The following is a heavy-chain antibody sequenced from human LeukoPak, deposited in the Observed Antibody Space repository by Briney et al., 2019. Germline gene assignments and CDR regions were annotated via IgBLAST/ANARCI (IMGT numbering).Heavy chain of an antibody. Sequence: GGSLTLSCAASGCTFSSYAMIWVRQAPGKGLEWVSAISGSGGSTYYADSVKGRFTISRDNSKNTLYLQMNSLSAEDTAVYYWAKAGRRIAVAGYFDYWGQGTLVSVPS. CDR2: ISGSGGST. CDR1: GCTFSSYA. V-gene: IGHV3-23*01. CDR3: AKAGRRIAVAGYFDY. J-gene: IGHJ4*02. D-gene: IGHD6-19*01.